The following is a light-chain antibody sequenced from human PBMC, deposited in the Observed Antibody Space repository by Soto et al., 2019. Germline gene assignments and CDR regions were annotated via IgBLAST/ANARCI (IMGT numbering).Light chain of an antibody. CDR2: GVS. CDR3: SSYTFSSTLVV. J-gene: IGLJ2*01. V-gene: IGLV2-14*03. CDR1: SSDIGSYNY. Sequence: QSVLTQPPSASGSPGQSITISCTGTSSDIGSYNYVSWYQQLPGKVPKLMIYGVSNRPSGVSNRFSGSKSGNTASLTISGLQAEDEADYYCSSYTFSSTLVVFGGGTKLTVL.